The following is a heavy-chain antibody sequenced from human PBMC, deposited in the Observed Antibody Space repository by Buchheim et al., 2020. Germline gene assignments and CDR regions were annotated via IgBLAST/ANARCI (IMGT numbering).Heavy chain of an antibody. CDR3: ARAEIGYSSSWYRHTDY. Sequence: QVQLQESGPGLVKPSQTLYLTCTVSGGSISSGSYYWSWIRQPAGKGLEWIGRIYTSGSTNYNPSLKSRVTISVDTSKNQFSLKRSSVTAADTAVYYCARAEIGYSSSWYRHTDYWGQGTL. J-gene: IGHJ4*02. CDR2: IYTSGST. CDR1: GGSISSGSYY. V-gene: IGHV4-61*02. D-gene: IGHD6-13*01.